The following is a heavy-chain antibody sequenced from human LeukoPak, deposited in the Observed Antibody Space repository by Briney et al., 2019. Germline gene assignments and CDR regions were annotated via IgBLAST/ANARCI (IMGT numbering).Heavy chain of an antibody. J-gene: IGHJ4*02. V-gene: IGHV4-34*12. CDR3: AREFFGARAFQY. Sequence: GSLRLSCAASGFTFSDYYMSWFRQAPGKGLEWTGEVFHSGSTNYHPSLESRITISIDKTKNTFSLRLTSVTAADTAVYYCAREFFGARAFQYWGQGTLVTVSS. CDR1: GFTFSDYY. CDR2: VFHSGST. D-gene: IGHD3-3*01.